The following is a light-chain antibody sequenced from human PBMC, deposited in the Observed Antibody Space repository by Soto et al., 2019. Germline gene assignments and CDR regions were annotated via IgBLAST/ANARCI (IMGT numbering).Light chain of an antibody. CDR3: LQDYNYPWT. Sequence: IHMTHSPSSLSASLGYRFTITCRASQGIRNDLTWYQQKPGKAPKLLIYAASSLQRGVPSRFSGSGSGTDFTLTISSLQPEDFAAYYCLQDYNYPWTFGQGTKVDI. V-gene: IGKV1-6*01. CDR1: QGIRND. J-gene: IGKJ1*01. CDR2: AAS.